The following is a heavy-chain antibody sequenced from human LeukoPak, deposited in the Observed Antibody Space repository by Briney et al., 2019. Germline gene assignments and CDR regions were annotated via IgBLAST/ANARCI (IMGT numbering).Heavy chain of an antibody. CDR3: AREAQLWSYYFDY. J-gene: IGHJ4*02. CDR2: INPNSGGT. CDR1: GYTFTGYY. V-gene: IGHV1-2*06. D-gene: IGHD5-18*01. Sequence: ASVKVSCKASGYTFTGYYMHWVRQAPGQGLEWMGRINPNSGGTNYAQKFQGRVTMTRDTSTSTVYMELSSLRSEDTAVYYCAREAQLWSYYFDYWGQGTLVTVSS.